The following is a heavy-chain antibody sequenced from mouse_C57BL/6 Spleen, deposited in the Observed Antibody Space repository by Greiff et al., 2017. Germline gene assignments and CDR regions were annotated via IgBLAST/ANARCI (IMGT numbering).Heavy chain of an antibody. CDR3: TRGAYGKGFDY. V-gene: IGHV1-15*01. CDR2: IDPETGGT. D-gene: IGHD2-1*01. CDR1: GYTFTDYE. J-gene: IGHJ2*01. Sequence: VQLQQSGAELVRPGASVTLSCKASGYTFTDYEMHWVKRTPVHGLEWIGAIDPETGGTAYNQKFKGKAILTADKSSSTAYMELRSLTSEDSAVYYCTRGAYGKGFDYWGQGTTLTVSS.